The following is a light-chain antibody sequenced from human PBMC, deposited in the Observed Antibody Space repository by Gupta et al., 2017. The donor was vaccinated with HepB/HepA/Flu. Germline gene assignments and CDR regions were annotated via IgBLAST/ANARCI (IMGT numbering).Light chain of an antibody. CDR2: DAS. CDR3: QQYHNLPFT. Sequence: IQMTQSPASLSASIGDRVTITCQASQDINNYLNWYQQKPGKAPKLLIYDASYLEIGVPSRFSGRGSGTDFIVTITSLQPEDIATYYCQQYHNLPFTFGQGTRL. CDR1: QDINNY. J-gene: IGKJ5*01. V-gene: IGKV1-33*01.